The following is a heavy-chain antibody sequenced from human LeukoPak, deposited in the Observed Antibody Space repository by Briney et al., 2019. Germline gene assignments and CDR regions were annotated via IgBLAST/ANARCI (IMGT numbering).Heavy chain of an antibody. CDR2: INPNSGGT. V-gene: IGHV1-2*04. D-gene: IGHD3-10*01. Sequence: ASVKVSCKASGYTFTGYYMHWVRQAPGQGLEWMGWINPNSGGTNYAQKFQGWVTMTRDTSISTAYMELSRLRSDDTAVYYCARTSTIYGSGSYYNKLPFDYWGQGTLVTVSS. CDR1: GYTFTGYY. J-gene: IGHJ4*02. CDR3: ARTSTIYGSGSYYNKLPFDY.